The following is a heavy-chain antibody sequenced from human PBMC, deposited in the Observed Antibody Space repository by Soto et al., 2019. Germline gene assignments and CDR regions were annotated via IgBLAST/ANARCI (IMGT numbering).Heavy chain of an antibody. J-gene: IGHJ4*02. CDR1: GYTFTSYD. Sequence: ASVKVSCKASGYTFTSYDINWVRQATGQGLEWMGWMNPNSGNTGYAQKFQGRVTMTRNTSISTAYMELSSLRSEDTAVYYCARGEVDKLWLLSWGQGTLVTVSS. CDR2: MNPNSGNT. D-gene: IGHD5-18*01. V-gene: IGHV1-8*01. CDR3: ARGEVDKLWLLS.